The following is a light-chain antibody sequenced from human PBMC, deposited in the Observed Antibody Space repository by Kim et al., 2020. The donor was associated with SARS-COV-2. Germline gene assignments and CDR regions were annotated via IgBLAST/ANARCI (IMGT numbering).Light chain of an antibody. CDR3: HQYDSLPYN. CDR1: QDITDY. J-gene: IGKJ2*01. V-gene: IGKV1-33*01. Sequence: DIQMTQSPSSVSASVGDRVTITCQASQDITDYLNWYQQKPGMAPKLLIYRTSSVNTGVPSRFRGSGSGTHFTLTITSLQPEDIAAYYCHQYDSLPYNFGQGTKLEI. CDR2: RTS.